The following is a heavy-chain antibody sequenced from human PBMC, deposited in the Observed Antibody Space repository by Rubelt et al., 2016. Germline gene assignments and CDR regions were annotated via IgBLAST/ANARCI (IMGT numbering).Heavy chain of an antibody. V-gene: IGHV3-30*18. J-gene: IGHJ4*02. D-gene: IGHD6-19*01. CDR2: ISYDGSNK. Sequence: GKGLEWVTVISYDGSNKYYADSVKGRFTISRDNSKNTLYLQMNSLRDEDTALYFCAKEPAVAGRGFDYWGQGTLVTVSS. CDR3: AKEPAVAGRGFDY.